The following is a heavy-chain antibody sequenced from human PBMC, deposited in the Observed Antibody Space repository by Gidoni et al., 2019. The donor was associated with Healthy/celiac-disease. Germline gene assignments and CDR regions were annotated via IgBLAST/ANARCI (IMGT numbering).Heavy chain of an antibody. CDR2: ISYDGSNK. Sequence: QVQLVESGGGVVQPGRSLRLSCAASGFTFSSYAMHWVRQAPGKGLEWVAVISYDGSNKYYADSGKGRFTISRDNSKNTLYLQMNSLRAEDTAVYYCAREQWLAGFDYWGQGTLVTVSS. D-gene: IGHD6-19*01. CDR3: AREQWLAGFDY. V-gene: IGHV3-30-3*01. J-gene: IGHJ4*02. CDR1: GFTFSSYA.